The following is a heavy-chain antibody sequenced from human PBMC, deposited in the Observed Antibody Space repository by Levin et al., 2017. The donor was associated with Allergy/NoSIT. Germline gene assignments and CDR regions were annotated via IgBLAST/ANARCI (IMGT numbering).Heavy chain of an antibody. Sequence: GGSLRLSCAASGFTFSSYAMHWVRQAPGKGLEWVAVISYDGSNKYYADSVKGRFTISRDNSKNTLYLQMNSLRAEDTAVYYCARDQVLLWFGDGMDVWGQGTTVTVSS. CDR3: ARDQVLLWFGDGMDV. J-gene: IGHJ6*02. D-gene: IGHD3-10*01. V-gene: IGHV3-30-3*01. CDR2: ISYDGSNK. CDR1: GFTFSSYA.